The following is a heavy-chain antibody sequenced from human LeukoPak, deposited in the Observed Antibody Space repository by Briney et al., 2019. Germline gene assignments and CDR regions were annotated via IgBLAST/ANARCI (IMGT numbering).Heavy chain of an antibody. Sequence: SETLSLTCTVSGGSISSYYWSWIRQPPGKGLEWIGYIYYSGSTNYNPSLKSRVTISVDTSKNQFSLKLSSVTAADTAVYYCARLTYYDILTGYSRGFDPWGQGTLVTVSS. J-gene: IGHJ5*02. D-gene: IGHD3-9*01. CDR3: ARLTYYDILTGYSRGFDP. V-gene: IGHV4-59*08. CDR1: GGSISSYY. CDR2: IYYSGST.